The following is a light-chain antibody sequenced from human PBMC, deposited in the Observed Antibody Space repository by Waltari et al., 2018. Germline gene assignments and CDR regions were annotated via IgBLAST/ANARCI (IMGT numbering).Light chain of an antibody. V-gene: IGKV1-13*02. Sequence: AVQLTQAPSSLSASVGDSVTLTCRASQAISSALAWYQQKPGKAPNLLIYDASNLESGVPSRFSGSGSGTHFTLTISSLQPADFATYYCQQLHSYPVTFGGGTKVEIK. J-gene: IGKJ4*01. CDR3: QQLHSYPVT. CDR2: DAS. CDR1: QAISSA.